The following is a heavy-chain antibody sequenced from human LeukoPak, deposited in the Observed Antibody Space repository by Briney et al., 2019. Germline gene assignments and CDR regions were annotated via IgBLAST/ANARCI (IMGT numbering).Heavy chain of an antibody. CDR1: GYTFTSYG. CDR3: ARGGARGDIVVVVAAYYFDY. V-gene: IGHV1-18*01. D-gene: IGHD2-15*01. CDR2: ISAYNGNT. J-gene: IGHJ4*02. Sequence: ASVKVSCKASGYTFTSYGISWVRQAPGQGLEWMGWISAYNGNTNYAQKLQGRVTMTTDTSTSTAYMELRSLRSDDTAVYYCARGGARGDIVVVVAAYYFDYWGQGTLVTVSS.